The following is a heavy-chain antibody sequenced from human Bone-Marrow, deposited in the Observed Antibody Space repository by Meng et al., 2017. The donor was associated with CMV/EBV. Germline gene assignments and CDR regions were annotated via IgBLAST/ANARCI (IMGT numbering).Heavy chain of an antibody. Sequence: LSLTCTVSGGSISSYYWSWVRQAPGKGLEWVSGISWNSVSIGYADSVKGRFTISRDNAKNSLYLQMNSLRAEDMALYYCAKGSSSWFSHFDYWGQGTLVTVSS. J-gene: IGHJ4*02. V-gene: IGHV3-9*03. D-gene: IGHD6-13*01. CDR2: ISWNSVSI. CDR3: AKGSSSWFSHFDY. CDR1: GGSISSYY.